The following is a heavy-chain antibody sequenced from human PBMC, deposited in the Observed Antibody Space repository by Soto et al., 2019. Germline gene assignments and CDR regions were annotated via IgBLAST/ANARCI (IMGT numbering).Heavy chain of an antibody. J-gene: IGHJ6*03. V-gene: IGHV3-23*01. CDR3: AKVGGYCSSTSCPSYYYYYYMDV. D-gene: IGHD2-2*03. CDR2: TSGSGGST. CDR1: GFTFSSYA. Sequence: PGGSLRLYCAASGFTFSSYAMSWVRQAPGKGLEWVSVTSGSGGSTYYADSMKGRFTISRDNSKNTLYLQMNSLRAEDTAVYYCAKVGGYCSSTSCPSYYYYYYMDVWGKGTTVTVSS.